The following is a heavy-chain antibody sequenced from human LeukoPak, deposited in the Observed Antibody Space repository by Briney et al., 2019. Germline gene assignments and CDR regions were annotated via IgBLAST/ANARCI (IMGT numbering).Heavy chain of an antibody. J-gene: IGHJ3*02. Sequence: ASVKVSCKASGYTFTSYDINWVRQATGQGLEWMGWMNPNSGNTGYAQKFQGRVTITRNTSISTAYMELSSLRSEDTAVYYCARGEYCSGGSCYGKDAFDIWGQGTMVIVSS. CDR3: ARGEYCSGGSCYGKDAFDI. CDR1: GYTFTSYD. V-gene: IGHV1-8*03. CDR2: MNPNSGNT. D-gene: IGHD2-15*01.